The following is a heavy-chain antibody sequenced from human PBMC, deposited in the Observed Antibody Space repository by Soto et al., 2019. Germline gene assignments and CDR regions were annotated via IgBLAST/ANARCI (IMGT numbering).Heavy chain of an antibody. J-gene: IGHJ6*02. CDR3: ARARMVLGIIYYYGMDV. CDR2: IYYSGST. D-gene: IGHD3-10*01. Sequence: QVQLQESGPGLVKSSQTLSLTSTVSGGSISSDGNYWSWIRQHPGKGLEWIGYIYYSGSTYYNPSLKSRVTMSVDTSKNQFSLRLNSVTAAYTAVYYCARARMVLGIIYYYGMDVWGQGPTVTVSS. V-gene: IGHV4-31*03. CDR1: GGSISSDGNY.